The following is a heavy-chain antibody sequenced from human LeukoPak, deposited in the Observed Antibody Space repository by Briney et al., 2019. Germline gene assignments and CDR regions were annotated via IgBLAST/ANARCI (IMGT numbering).Heavy chain of an antibody. J-gene: IGHJ4*02. CDR3: AREYYYDSSGPFDY. CDR1: GFTFSSYA. CDR2: ISYDGSNK. D-gene: IGHD3-22*01. Sequence: GRSLRLSCAASGFTFSSYAMHWIRQAPGKRLEWVAVISYDGSNKYYADSVKGRFTISRDNSKNTLYLQMNSLRAEDTAVYYCAREYYYDSSGPFDYWGQGTLVTVSS. V-gene: IGHV3-30*04.